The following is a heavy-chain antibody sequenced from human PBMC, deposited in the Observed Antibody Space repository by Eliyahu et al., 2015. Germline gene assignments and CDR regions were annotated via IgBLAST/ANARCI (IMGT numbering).Heavy chain of an antibody. V-gene: IGHV4-59*01. Sequence: QVQLQESGPGLVKPSETLSLTCTVSGDSSNSYYWTWIRQPPGKGLEWIGYIYYTGITNYNPSLKSRVAISVDKSKNSFSLELSSVTAADTAMYYCASSSVAASYYFDSWGQGTLVTVSS. CDR3: ASSSVAASYYFDS. CDR1: GDSSNSYY. J-gene: IGHJ4*02. D-gene: IGHD6-19*01. CDR2: IYYTGIT.